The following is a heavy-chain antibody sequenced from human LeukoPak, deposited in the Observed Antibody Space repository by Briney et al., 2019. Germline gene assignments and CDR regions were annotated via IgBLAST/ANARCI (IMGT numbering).Heavy chain of an antibody. D-gene: IGHD4-17*01. V-gene: IGHV1-46*03. CDR2: INPSGGST. CDR1: GYTFTSYY. CDR3: ARTRHYGDYGFEMDV. Sequence: ASVKVSCKASGYTFTSYYMHWVRQAPGQGLEWMGTINPSGGSTSYAQKFQGRVTMTRDTSTSTVYMELSSLRSEDTAVYYCARTRHYGDYGFEMDVWGKGTTVTVSS. J-gene: IGHJ6*04.